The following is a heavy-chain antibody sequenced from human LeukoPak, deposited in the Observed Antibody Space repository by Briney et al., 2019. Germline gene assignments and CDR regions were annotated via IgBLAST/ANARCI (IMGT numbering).Heavy chain of an antibody. J-gene: IGHJ3*02. CDR3: ARESYYYDSSGNDAFDI. V-gene: IGHV1-18*01. Sequence: GASVKVSCKASGYTFTSYGISWVRQAPGQGLEWMGWISAYNGNTNYAQKLQGRVTMTTDTSTSTVYMELSSLRSEDTAVYYCARESYYYDSSGNDAFDIWGQGTMVTVSS. CDR2: ISAYNGNT. D-gene: IGHD3-22*01. CDR1: GYTFTSYG.